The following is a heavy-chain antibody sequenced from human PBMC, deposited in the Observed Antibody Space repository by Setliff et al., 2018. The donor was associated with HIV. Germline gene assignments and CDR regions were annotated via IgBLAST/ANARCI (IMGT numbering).Heavy chain of an antibody. J-gene: IGHJ4*02. CDR3: ATTHHYARSGYYG. D-gene: IGHD3-22*01. V-gene: IGHV3-30*02. CDR2: IRYDGSNK. Sequence: GSLRLSCAASGFTFSSYGMHWVRQAPGKGLEWVAFIRYDGSNKYYAESVKGRFTISRDNSKSTLYLQMNSLRPEDRAVYYCATTHHYARSGYYGWGQGTLVTVSS. CDR1: GFTFSSYG.